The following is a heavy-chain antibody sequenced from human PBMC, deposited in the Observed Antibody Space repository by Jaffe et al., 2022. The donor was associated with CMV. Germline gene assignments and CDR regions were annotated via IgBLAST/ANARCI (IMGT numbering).Heavy chain of an antibody. CDR2: IWYDGSNK. CDR1: GFTFSSAG. D-gene: IGHD1-20*01. J-gene: IGHJ6*03. Sequence: QVQLEESGGGVVQPGRSLRLSCAASGFTFSSAGMHWVRQAPGKGLEWVAVIWYDGSNKYYADSVKGRFNISRDNSKNTMYLQMNSLRAEDTAVYYCARDGGYNWNPTYYYYYMDVWGKGTTVTVSS. V-gene: IGHV3-33*08. CDR3: ARDGGYNWNPTYYYYYMDV.